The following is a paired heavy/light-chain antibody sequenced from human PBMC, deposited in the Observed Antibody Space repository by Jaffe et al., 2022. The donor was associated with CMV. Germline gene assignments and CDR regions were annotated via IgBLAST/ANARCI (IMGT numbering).Heavy chain of an antibody. D-gene: IGHD6-6*01. V-gene: IGHV4-39*01. J-gene: IGHJ6*03. CDR1: GDSIHNMDYM. Sequence: QLQLQESGPGLVKPSETLSLTCSASGDSIHNMDYMWGWIRQPPGKGLEWIGQIYYGGNTQYNPSLQSRVIISIDTSKNQFSLDLASVTAADTAVYYCVRLKSQYGSSIHYSYHYMDVWGKGTTVTVSS. CDR2: IYYGGNT. CDR3: VRLKSQYGSSIHYSYHYMDV.
Light chain of an antibody. V-gene: IGKV1-12*01. CDR2: GAS. J-gene: IGKJ2*01. CDR1: QGINTW. Sequence: DIQMTQSPSSLSASIGDRVTITCRASQGINTWLAWYQQRTGRAPKLLIYGASTLETGVPSRFSGSGSGTDFTLTISSLQAEDFATYYCQQGKSLPYTFGQGTKVEIK. CDR3: QQGKSLPYT.